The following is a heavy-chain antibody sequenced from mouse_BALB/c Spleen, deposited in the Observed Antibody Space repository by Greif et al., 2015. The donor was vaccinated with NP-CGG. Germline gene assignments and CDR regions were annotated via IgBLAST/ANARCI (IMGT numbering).Heavy chain of an antibody. Sequence: EVMLVESGGGLVQPGGSRKLSCAASGFTFSSFGMHWVRQAPEKGLEWVAYISSGSSTIYYADTVKGRFTISRDNPKNTLFLQMTSLRSEDTAMYYCARWGYAMDYWGQGTSVTVSS. V-gene: IGHV5-17*02. CDR2: ISSGSSTI. CDR3: ARWGYAMDY. CDR1: GFTFSSFG. J-gene: IGHJ4*01.